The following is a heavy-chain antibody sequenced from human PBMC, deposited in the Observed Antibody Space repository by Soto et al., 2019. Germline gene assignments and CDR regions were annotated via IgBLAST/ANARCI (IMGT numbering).Heavy chain of an antibody. CDR3: AKSTVRMSHYYFDY. J-gene: IGHJ4*02. V-gene: IGHV3-23*01. Sequence: SGGSLRLSCAASGFTFSNYAMCWVRQAPGKGLERVSAISGTGGSTYYADSEKGRFTIYRDNYKNTMSLKMNSLRGVDMAVYYCAKSTVRMSHYYFDYWGQGTLVTVSS. CDR2: ISGTGGST. CDR1: GFTFSNYA. D-gene: IGHD2-15*01.